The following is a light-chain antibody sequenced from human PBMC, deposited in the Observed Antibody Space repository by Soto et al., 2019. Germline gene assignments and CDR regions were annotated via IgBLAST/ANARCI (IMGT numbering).Light chain of an antibody. CDR3: QHYNSYSEA. Sequence: DIQMTQSPSTLSGSVGARVTITCRASQTISSWLAWYQQKPGKAPKLLIYKASTLKSGVPSRFSGSGSGTELTITISSLQPDDVETYYCQHYNSYSEAFGQGTKVDI. V-gene: IGKV1-5*03. J-gene: IGKJ1*01. CDR1: QTISSW. CDR2: KAS.